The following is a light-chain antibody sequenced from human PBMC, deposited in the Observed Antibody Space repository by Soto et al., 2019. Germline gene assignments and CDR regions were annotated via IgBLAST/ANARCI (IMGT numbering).Light chain of an antibody. CDR3: QPYGSSQRT. Sequence: EIVLTQSPGTLSLSPGERATLSCRASQSVSSSSLAWYQQKRGQAPRLLIHDASSRATGIPDRFSGSGSGTDFTLTISRLEHEDFEVYYCQPYGSSQRTLGQGTKADLK. J-gene: IGKJ1*01. CDR1: QSVSSSS. V-gene: IGKV3-20*01. CDR2: DAS.